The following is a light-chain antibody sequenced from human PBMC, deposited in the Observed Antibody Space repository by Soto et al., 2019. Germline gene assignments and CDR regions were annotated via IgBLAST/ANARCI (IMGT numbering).Light chain of an antibody. V-gene: IGKV1-39*01. CDR3: QQSYSTPT. Sequence: DIQMTQAPSSLSASVGDRVTITCRASQSIRSYLNWYQQKPGKAPKLLIYAASRLQSGVPSRFSGSGSGTDFTLTISSLQPEEFATYYCQQSYSTPTFGQGTKLEIK. CDR1: QSIRSY. CDR2: AAS. J-gene: IGKJ2*01.